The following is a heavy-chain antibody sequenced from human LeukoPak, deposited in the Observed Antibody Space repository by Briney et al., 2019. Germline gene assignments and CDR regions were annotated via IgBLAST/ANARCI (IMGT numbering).Heavy chain of an antibody. CDR3: AKQLDSGNYYPTGDDY. Sequence: GGSLRLSCAAPGFTLSSYATSWVRQAPGKGLEWVSAISASGTDTYYADSVKGRFTISRDASKNTLHLQMNSLRDEDTAVYYCAKQLDSGNYYPTGDDYWGQGTLVTVSS. D-gene: IGHD3-10*01. CDR1: GFTLSSYA. CDR2: ISASGTDT. V-gene: IGHV3-23*01. J-gene: IGHJ4*02.